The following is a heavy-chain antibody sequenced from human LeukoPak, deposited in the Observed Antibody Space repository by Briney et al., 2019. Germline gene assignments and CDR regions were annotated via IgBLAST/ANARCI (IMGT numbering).Heavy chain of an antibody. CDR3: TRRGYSSGDDY. Sequence: GGSLGLSCAASGFSFSDYSMTWVRQAPGKGLDWVAYIRGSGTTIYYADSVKGRFTISRDNAKNSLYLQMNSLRAEDTAVYYCTRRGYSSGDDYWGQGSLVTVSS. CDR1: GFSFSDYS. J-gene: IGHJ4*02. D-gene: IGHD4-23*01. V-gene: IGHV3-48*01. CDR2: IRGSGTTI.